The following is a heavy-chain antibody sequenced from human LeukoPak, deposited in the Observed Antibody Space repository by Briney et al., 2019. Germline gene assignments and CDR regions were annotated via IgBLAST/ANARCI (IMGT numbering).Heavy chain of an antibody. CDR1: GNSFMSYW. J-gene: IGHJ4*02. CDR3: ARLWYSSGWYVGYFDY. Sequence: GESLKISCKGSGNSFMSYWIGWVRQMPGKGLEWMGIIYPGDSDTRYSPSFQGQVTISADKSISTAYLQWSSLTAPSTTMYCLARLWYSSGWYVGYFDYWGQGTLVTVSS. D-gene: IGHD6-19*01. V-gene: IGHV5-51*01. CDR2: IYPGDSDT.